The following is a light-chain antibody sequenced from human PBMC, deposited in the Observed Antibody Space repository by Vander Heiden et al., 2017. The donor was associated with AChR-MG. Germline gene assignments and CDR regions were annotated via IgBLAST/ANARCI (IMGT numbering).Light chain of an antibody. CDR3: QQRSNWHSIT. V-gene: IGKV3D-11*02. CDR2: DAS. CDR1: QSVSSY. Sequence: EIVLTQSPATLSLSPGERATLSCRASQSVSSYLAWYQQKPGQAPRLLIYDASNRATGIPARFSGSGPGTDFTLTISSREPEDFAVYYCQQRSNWHSITFGQGTRLEIK. J-gene: IGKJ5*01.